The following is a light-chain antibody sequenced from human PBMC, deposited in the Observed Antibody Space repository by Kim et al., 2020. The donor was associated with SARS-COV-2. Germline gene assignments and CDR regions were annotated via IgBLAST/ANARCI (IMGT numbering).Light chain of an antibody. Sequence: SPGERATLSFRASQSVSSSYLAWYQQKPGQAPRLLIYGASTRATGIPDRFSGGGSGTDFTLTISRLEPEDFAVYYCQQYESPPMYTFGQGTKLEI. J-gene: IGKJ2*01. V-gene: IGKV3-20*01. CDR3: QQYESPPMYT. CDR1: QSVSSSY. CDR2: GAS.